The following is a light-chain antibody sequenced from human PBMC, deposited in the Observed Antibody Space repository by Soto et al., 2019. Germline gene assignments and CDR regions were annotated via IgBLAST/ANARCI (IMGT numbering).Light chain of an antibody. CDR2: DVS. CDR3: CSYAGSPYVV. V-gene: IGLV2-11*01. J-gene: IGLJ2*01. Sequence: QSVLTQPRSVSGSPGQSVTICCTGTSSDVGGYNYVSWYQQHPGKAPKLTIYDVSKRPSGVPDRFSGSKSGNTASLTISGLQADDEADYYCCSYAGSPYVVFGGGTKLTVL. CDR1: SSDVGGYNY.